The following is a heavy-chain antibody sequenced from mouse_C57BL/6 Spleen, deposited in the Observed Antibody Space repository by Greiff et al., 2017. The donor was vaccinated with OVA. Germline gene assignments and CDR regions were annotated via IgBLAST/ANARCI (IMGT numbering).Heavy chain of an antibody. CDR1: GYTFTGYW. CDR2: ILPGSGST. D-gene: IGHD1-1*01. V-gene: IGHV1-9*01. J-gene: IGHJ2*01. Sequence: VQLQQSGAELMKPGASVTLSCKATGYTFTGYWIEWVKPRPGHGLEWIGEILPGSGSTNYNEKFKGKATFTADTSSNTAYMQLSSLTTEDSAIYYCAGPSTTVPYYFDYWGQGTTLTVSS. CDR3: AGPSTTVPYYFDY.